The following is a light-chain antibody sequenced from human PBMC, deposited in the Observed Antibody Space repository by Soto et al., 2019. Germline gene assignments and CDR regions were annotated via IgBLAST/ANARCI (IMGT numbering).Light chain of an antibody. CDR3: QQYGSSPWT. V-gene: IGKV3-15*01. CDR2: DAS. Sequence: EIVLTQSPGTLSLSPGERATLSCRASQSFRGLLAWYQQKPGQAPRLLFYDASTRATGIPARFSGSGSGTEFTLTISSLQSEDFAVYYCQQYGSSPWTFGQGTKVDIK. CDR1: QSFRGL. J-gene: IGKJ1*01.